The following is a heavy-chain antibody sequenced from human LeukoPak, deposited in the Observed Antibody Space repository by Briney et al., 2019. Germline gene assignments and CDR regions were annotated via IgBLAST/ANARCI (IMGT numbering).Heavy chain of an antibody. CDR2: INWNGGST. J-gene: IGHJ4*02. CDR3: ARELYSGSYSSFDY. CDR1: GFTFSSYG. Sequence: PGGTLRLSCAASGFTFSSYGMSWVRQAPGKGLEWVSGINWNGGSTGYADSVRGRFTISRDNAKNSLYLQMNSLRAEDTALYFCARELYSGSYSSFDYWGQGTLVTVSS. V-gene: IGHV3-20*04. D-gene: IGHD1-26*01.